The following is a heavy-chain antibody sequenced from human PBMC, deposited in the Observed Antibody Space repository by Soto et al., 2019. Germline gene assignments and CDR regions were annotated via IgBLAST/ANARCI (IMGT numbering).Heavy chain of an antibody. J-gene: IGHJ6*02. V-gene: IGHV4-4*02. CDR3: SSYHNKEYYYYGMDV. CDR2: IYHTGGS. CDR1: GASISSNNW. Sequence: QVQLQESGPGLVKPSGTLSLTCAVSGASISSNNWWSWARQPPGKGLEWIGDIYHTGGSNDNPSRQGRLTXXMDKSKNLFSLKLSSGTAADTAVYYCSSYHNKEYYYYGMDVWGQGTTVTVSS. D-gene: IGHD2-2*01.